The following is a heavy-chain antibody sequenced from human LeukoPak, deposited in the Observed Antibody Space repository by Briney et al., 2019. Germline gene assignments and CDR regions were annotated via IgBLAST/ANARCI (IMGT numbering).Heavy chain of an antibody. CDR1: GGSLSSYY. CDR2: IYYNGST. V-gene: IGHV4-59*01. J-gene: IGHJ4*02. CDR3: ARGGNVVVTEGYFDY. Sequence: SETLSLTCTVSGGSLSSYYMSWIRQPPGKGLEWMGYIYYNGSTNYNPSLKSRVTISVDTSKNQFSLKLSSVTAADTAVYYCARGGNVVVTEGYFDYWGQGTLVTVSS. D-gene: IGHD2-21*02.